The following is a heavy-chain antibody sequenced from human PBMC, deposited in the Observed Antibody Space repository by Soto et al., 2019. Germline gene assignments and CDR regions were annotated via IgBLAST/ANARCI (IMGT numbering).Heavy chain of an antibody. CDR1: GFTFSSYA. CDR3: AKDHSSWYYFDY. CDR2: ISGSGGST. Sequence: EVQLLESGGGLVQPGGSLRLSCAASGFTFSSYAMSWVRQAPGKGLEWDSAISGSGGSTYYADSVKGRFTISRDNSKNTLYLQMNSLRAEDTAVYYCAKDHSSWYYFDYWGQGTLVTVSS. V-gene: IGHV3-23*01. J-gene: IGHJ4*02. D-gene: IGHD6-13*01.